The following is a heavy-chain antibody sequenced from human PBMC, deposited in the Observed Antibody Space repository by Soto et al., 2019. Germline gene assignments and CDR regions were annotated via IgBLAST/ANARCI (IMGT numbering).Heavy chain of an antibody. J-gene: IGHJ5*02. Sequence: SCPTLVNPTETLTLTCTVSGFSLSNARMGVSWIRQPPGKALEWLAHIFSNDEKSYSTSLKSRLTISKDTSKSQVVLTMTNMDPVDTATYYCARTSRFLEWLYAKTNWFDPWGQEPWSPSPQ. CDR3: ARTSRFLEWLYAKTNWFDP. V-gene: IGHV2-26*01. D-gene: IGHD3-3*01. CDR1: GFSLSNARMG. CDR2: IFSNDEK.